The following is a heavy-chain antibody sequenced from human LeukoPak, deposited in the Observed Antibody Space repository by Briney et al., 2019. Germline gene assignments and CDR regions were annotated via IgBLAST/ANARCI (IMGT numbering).Heavy chain of an antibody. CDR1: GGSFSGYY. D-gene: IGHD1-26*01. V-gene: IGHV4-34*01. CDR3: ARAKTVGAADY. J-gene: IGHJ4*02. Sequence: PSETLSLTCAVYGGSFSGYYWSWIRQPPGKGLEWIGEIYHSGSTNYNPSLKSRVTISVDTSKNQFSLKLSSVTAADTAVYYCARAKTVGAADYWGRGTLVSVSS. CDR2: IYHSGST.